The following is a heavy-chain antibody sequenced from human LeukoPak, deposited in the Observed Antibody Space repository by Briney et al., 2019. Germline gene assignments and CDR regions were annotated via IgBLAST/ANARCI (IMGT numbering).Heavy chain of an antibody. J-gene: IGHJ6*02. CDR2: ISGHTRDT. CDR3: ARDGGYSNYANSMGV. D-gene: IGHD4-4*01. Sequence: GESLRLSCAASGFTFSSYAMSWVRQVPGRGLEWVSSISGHTRDTYYADSVKGRFIISRDNSKNTLYLQMNSLRAEDTAVYYCARDGGYSNYANSMGVWGQGTTVTVSS. V-gene: IGHV3-23*01. CDR1: GFTFSSYA.